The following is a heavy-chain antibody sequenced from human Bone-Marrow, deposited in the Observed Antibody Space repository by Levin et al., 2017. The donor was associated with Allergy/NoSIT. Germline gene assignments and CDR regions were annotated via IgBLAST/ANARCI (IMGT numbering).Heavy chain of an antibody. D-gene: IGHD3-10*01. CDR3: ARAFMVRGAMHPGGNDY. CDR2: IWYDGSNK. V-gene: IGHV3-33*01. Sequence: GESLKISCAASGFTFSSYGMHWVRQAPGKGLEWVAVIWYDGSNKYYADSVKGRFTISRDNSKNTLYLQMNSLRAEDTAVYYCARAFMVRGAMHPGGNDYWGQGTLVTVSS. CDR1: GFTFSSYG. J-gene: IGHJ4*02.